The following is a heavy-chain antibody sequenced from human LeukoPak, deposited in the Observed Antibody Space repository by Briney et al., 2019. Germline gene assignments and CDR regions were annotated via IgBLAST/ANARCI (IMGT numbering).Heavy chain of an antibody. Sequence: GGSLRLSCAASGFTLSSYVMHWVRQAPGKGREWVAVISYDGSNKYYADSVKGRFTISRDNSKNTLYLQMNSLRAKDTAVYYYAKVGGNTTRDYYYYMDVWGKGTTVTVSS. J-gene: IGHJ6*03. CDR2: ISYDGSNK. CDR1: GFTLSSYV. V-gene: IGHV3-30*18. D-gene: IGHD4-23*01. CDR3: AKVGGNTTRDYYYYMDV.